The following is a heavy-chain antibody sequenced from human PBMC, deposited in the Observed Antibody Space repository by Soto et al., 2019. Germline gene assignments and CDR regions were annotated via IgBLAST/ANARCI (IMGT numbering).Heavy chain of an antibody. CDR3: ARSAAGYSSGWYDY. J-gene: IGHJ4*02. CDR2: IYSGGST. CDR1: GFTVSSNY. V-gene: IGHV3-66*01. Sequence: GGSLRLSCAASGFTVSSNYMSWVRQAPGKGLEWVSVIYSGGSTYYADSVKGRFTISRDNSKNTLYLQMNSLRAEDTAVYYCARSAAGYSSGWYDYWGQGTLVTVSS. D-gene: IGHD6-19*01.